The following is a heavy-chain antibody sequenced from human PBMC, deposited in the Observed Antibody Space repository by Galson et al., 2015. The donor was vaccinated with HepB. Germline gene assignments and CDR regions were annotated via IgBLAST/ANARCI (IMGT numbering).Heavy chain of an antibody. J-gene: IGHJ5*02. V-gene: IGHV7-4-1*02. CDR3: ARRNGNYWFDP. Sequence: SVKVSCKASGYIFTNYAMNWVRQAPGQGLEWMGWINTNTGNPTYAQGFTGRFVFSLDTSISTTYLQISSLKAEDTAVYYCARRNGNYWFDPWGQGTLVTVSS. CDR2: INTNTGNP. CDR1: GYIFTNYA. D-gene: IGHD5-24*01.